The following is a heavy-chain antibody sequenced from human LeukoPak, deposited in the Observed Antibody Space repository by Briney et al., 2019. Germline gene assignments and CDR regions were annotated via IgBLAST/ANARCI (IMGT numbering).Heavy chain of an antibody. J-gene: IGHJ4*02. CDR3: ARDGGGPLD. CDR1: GFTFRNSW. Sequence: GGSLRLSCAASGFTFRNSWMSWVRQAPGKGLEWVANIKQEGTEKNYVDSVKGRFTISRDSARNSLYLQMNSLRAEDTAVYYCARDGGGPLDWGQGTLVTVSS. V-gene: IGHV3-7*01. CDR2: IKQEGTEK. D-gene: IGHD3-10*01.